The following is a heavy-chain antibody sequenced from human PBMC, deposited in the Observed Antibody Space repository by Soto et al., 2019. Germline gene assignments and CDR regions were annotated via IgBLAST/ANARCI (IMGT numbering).Heavy chain of an antibody. CDR3: ARGGYCSSTSCYHMDV. CDR1: GGSISSYY. Sequence: SETLSLTCTVSGGSISSYYWSWIRQPPGKGLEWIGYIYYSGSTNYNPSLKSRVTISVDTSKNQFSLKLSSVTAADTAVYYCARGGYCSSTSCYHMDVWGKGTTVTVSS. D-gene: IGHD2-2*03. CDR2: IYYSGST. J-gene: IGHJ6*03. V-gene: IGHV4-59*01.